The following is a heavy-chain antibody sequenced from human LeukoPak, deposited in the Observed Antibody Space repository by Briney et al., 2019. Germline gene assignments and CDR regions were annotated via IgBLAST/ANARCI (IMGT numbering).Heavy chain of an antibody. CDR1: GYIFASYW. J-gene: IGHJ4*02. D-gene: IGHD3-9*01. CDR3: ARRERTAYYDILTGPFDY. CDR2: IFPGDSDT. V-gene: IGHV5-51*01. Sequence: GESLKISCKGSGYIFASYWIGWVRQMPGKGLEWMGIIFPGDSDTRYSPSFQGQVTTSADKSISTAYLQWSSLKASDTAMYYCARRERTAYYDILTGPFDYWGQGTLVTVSS.